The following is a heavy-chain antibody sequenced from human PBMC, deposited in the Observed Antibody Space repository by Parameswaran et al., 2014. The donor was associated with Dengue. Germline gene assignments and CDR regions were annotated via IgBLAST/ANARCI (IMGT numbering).Heavy chain of an antibody. V-gene: IGHV4-59*01. CDR2: IYYSGST. D-gene: IGHD3-10*01. J-gene: IGHJ4*02. CDR3: ASRGDFGEIHY. Sequence: WIRQPPGKRLEWIGYIYYSGSTNYNPSLKSRVTISVDTSKNQFSLKLSSVTAADTAVYYCASRGDFGEIHYWGQGTLVTVSS.